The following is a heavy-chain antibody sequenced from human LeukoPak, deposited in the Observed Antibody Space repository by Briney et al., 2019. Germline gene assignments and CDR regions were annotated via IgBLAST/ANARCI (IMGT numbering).Heavy chain of an antibody. CDR1: GGSISSGGYY. V-gene: IGHV4-30-2*02. J-gene: IGHJ3*02. CDR2: IYHSGST. Sequence: SETLSLTCTVSGGSISSGGYYWSWIRQPPGKGLEWIGYIYHSGSTYYNPSLKSRVTISVDTSKNQFSLKLSSVTAADTAVYYCVRGYCSGGSCSHAFDIWGQGTMVTVSS. CDR3: VRGYCSGGSCSHAFDI. D-gene: IGHD2-15*01.